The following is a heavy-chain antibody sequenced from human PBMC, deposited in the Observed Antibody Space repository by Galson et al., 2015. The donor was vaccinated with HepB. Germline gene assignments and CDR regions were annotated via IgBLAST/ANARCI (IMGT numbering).Heavy chain of an antibody. V-gene: IGHV5-10-1*01. Sequence: QSGAEVKQPGESLRISCKASGFTFSSHWISWVRQMPGQGLEWMGRIAPSDSYTNSSPSFEGNVTMSADKSINTAYLQWNSLEASDTAIYYCATHGYCSGCYSYSQGWLDPWGQGTLVVVSS. J-gene: IGHJ5*02. CDR2: IAPSDSYT. D-gene: IGHD2-15*01. CDR1: GFTFSSHW. CDR3: ATHGYCSGCYSYSQGWLDP.